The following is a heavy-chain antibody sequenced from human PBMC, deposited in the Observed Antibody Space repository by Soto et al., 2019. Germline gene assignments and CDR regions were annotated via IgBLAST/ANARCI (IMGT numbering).Heavy chain of an antibody. D-gene: IGHD3-10*01. CDR2: IIPIFGTP. V-gene: IGHV1-69*01. J-gene: IGHJ4*02. Sequence: QVQLVQSGAEVKKPGSSVKVSCKASGGIFSTYAISWLRQAPGQGLEWMGGIIPIFGTPNYAQRFQGRDTITADEATSTAYMELSRVRSEDTAVYYCARDRDDYGSGNYYNRIDFWGQGTLVTVSS. CDR3: ARDRDDYGSGNYYNRIDF. CDR1: GGIFSTYA.